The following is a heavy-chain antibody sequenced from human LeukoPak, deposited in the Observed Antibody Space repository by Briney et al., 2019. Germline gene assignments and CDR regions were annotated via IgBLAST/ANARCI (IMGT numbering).Heavy chain of an antibody. CDR3: ARHYDILTGYHFDY. J-gene: IGHJ4*02. V-gene: IGHV5-51*01. D-gene: IGHD3-9*01. CDR1: GYSFTSYW. CDR2: IYPGDSDT. Sequence: GASVKVSCKASGYSFTSYWIGWVRQMPGKGLEWMGIIYPGDSDTRYSPSFQGQVTISADKSISTAYLQWSSLKASDTAMYYCARHYDILTGYHFDYWGQGTLVTVSS.